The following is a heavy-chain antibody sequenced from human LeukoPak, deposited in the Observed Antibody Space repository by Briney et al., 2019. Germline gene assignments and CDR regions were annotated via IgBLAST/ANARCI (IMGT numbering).Heavy chain of an antibody. J-gene: IGHJ4*02. D-gene: IGHD4-17*01. Sequence: PSETLSLSCTVSGGSISSGDYYWSWIRKPPGKGLEWIGYIYYSGSTYYNPSLKSRVTISVDTSKNQFSLKLSSVTAADTAVYYCARGGSHDYGDYVYFYWGQGTLVTVSS. CDR2: IYYSGST. CDR1: GGSISSGDYY. CDR3: ARGGSHDYGDYVYFY. V-gene: IGHV4-30-4*01.